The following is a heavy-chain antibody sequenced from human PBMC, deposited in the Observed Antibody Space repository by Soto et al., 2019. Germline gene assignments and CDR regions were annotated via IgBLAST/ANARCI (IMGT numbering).Heavy chain of an antibody. D-gene: IGHD6-19*01. CDR2: TYYRSKWYN. J-gene: IGHJ6*02. V-gene: IGHV6-1*01. CDR1: GDSVSSNSAA. CDR3: ARGALIAVAGTRYYYYYGMDV. Sequence: SPTLSLTCAISGDSVSSNSAAWNWIRQSPSRGLEWLGRTYYRSKWYNDYAVSVKSRITINPDTSKNQFSLQLNSVTPEDTAVYYCARGALIAVAGTRYYYYYGMDVWGQGTTVTVSS.